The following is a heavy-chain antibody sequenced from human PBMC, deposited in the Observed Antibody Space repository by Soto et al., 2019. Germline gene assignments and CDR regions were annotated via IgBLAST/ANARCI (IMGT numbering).Heavy chain of an antibody. Sequence: ASVKVSCKASGGTFSSYTISWVRQAPGQGLEWMGRIIPILGIANYAQKFQGRVTITADESTSTAYMELSSLRSEDTAVYYCARLGSSGYYYVGGDWGQGTLVNVSS. CDR2: IIPILGIA. V-gene: IGHV1-69*02. CDR3: ARLGSSGYYYVGGD. D-gene: IGHD3-22*01. J-gene: IGHJ4*02. CDR1: GGTFSSYT.